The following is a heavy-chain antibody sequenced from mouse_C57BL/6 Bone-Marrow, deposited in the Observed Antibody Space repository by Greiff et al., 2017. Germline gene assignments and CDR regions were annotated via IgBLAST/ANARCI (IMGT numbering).Heavy chain of an antibody. CDR3: ARRENPYFDY. Sequence: EVMLVESGGGLVKPGGSLKLSCAASGFTFSSYAMSWVRQTPEKRLEWVATISDGGSYTYYPDNVKGRFTISRDNAKNNLYLQMSHLKSEDTAMYYCARRENPYFDYWGQGTTLTVSS. V-gene: IGHV5-4*03. CDR2: ISDGGSYT. CDR1: GFTFSSYA. J-gene: IGHJ2*01.